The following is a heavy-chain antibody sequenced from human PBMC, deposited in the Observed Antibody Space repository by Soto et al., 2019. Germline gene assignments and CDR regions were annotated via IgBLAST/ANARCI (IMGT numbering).Heavy chain of an antibody. J-gene: IGHJ4*02. CDR2: ISSSGNT. CDR3: ARAPMVLTRSLFAS. Sequence: SETLSLTCTVSDGSISNFYWSWIRQPPGKGLEWIGYISSSGNTNYNPSLKSRVSISVDTSKNQISLNLTSVTAADTAVYYCARAPMVLTRSLFASWGQGTPVTVS. CDR1: DGSISNFY. D-gene: IGHD3-22*01. V-gene: IGHV4-59*01.